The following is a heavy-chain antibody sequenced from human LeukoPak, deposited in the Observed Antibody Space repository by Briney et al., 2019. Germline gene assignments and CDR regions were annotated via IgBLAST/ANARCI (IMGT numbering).Heavy chain of an antibody. CDR1: GFTFDDYG. Sequence: PGGSLRLSCAASGFTFDDYGMSWVRQAPGKGLEWISGITWNGGSTGYGDSVKGRFTISRDNAKKSLYLQMNSLRAEDTAVYYCARETEIESDYWGQGTLVTVSS. V-gene: IGHV3-20*04. CDR3: ARETEIESDY. J-gene: IGHJ4*02. D-gene: IGHD2-21*01. CDR2: ITWNGGST.